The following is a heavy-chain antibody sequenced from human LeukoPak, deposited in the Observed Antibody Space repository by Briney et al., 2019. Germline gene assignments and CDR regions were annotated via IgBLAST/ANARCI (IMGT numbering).Heavy chain of an antibody. V-gene: IGHV4-59*01. D-gene: IGHD3-10*01. CDR2: IYYSGST. J-gene: IGHJ5*02. CDR3: ARDRVLLWFGEFDP. Sequence: SETLSLTCTVSGGSISSYYWSWIRQPPGKGLEWIGYIYYSGSTNYNPSLKSRVTISVDTSRNQFSLKLSSVTAADTAVYYCARDRVLLWFGEFDPWGQGTLVAVSS. CDR1: GGSISSYY.